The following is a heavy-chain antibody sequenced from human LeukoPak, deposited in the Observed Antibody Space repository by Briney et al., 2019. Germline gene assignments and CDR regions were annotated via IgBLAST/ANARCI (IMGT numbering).Heavy chain of an antibody. V-gene: IGHV4-34*01. Sequence: PSETLSLTCAVYGGSFSGYYWSWIRQPPGKGLEWIGSFYYSGSTYYNPSLKSRVTISIDTSKNQFSLKLTSVTAADTAVYYCARHQGYWGQGTLVTVSS. J-gene: IGHJ4*02. CDR2: FYYSGST. CDR1: GGSFSGYY. CDR3: ARHQGY.